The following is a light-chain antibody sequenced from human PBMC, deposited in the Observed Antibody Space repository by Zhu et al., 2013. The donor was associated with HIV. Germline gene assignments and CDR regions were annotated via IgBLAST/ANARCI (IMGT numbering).Light chain of an antibody. CDR1: QDISNY. J-gene: IGKJ2*01. Sequence: DIQMTQSPSSLSASVGDRVTITCQASQDISNYLNWYQQKPGKAPKLLIYDASNLERGVPSRFSGSGSGTEFTLTISSLQPDDFATYYCQQYNSYLYTFGQGTKLEIK. V-gene: IGKV1-33*01. CDR3: QQYNSYLYT. CDR2: DAS.